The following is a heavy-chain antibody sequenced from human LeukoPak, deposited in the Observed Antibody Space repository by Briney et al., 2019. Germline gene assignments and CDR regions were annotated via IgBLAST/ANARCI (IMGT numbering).Heavy chain of an antibody. Sequence: SETLSLTCTVSGGSISSYYWSWIRQPAGKGLEWIGRIYTSGSTNYNPSLKSRVTMSVDTSKNQFSLKLSSVTAADTAVYYCARAPYSSGWNNWFDPWGQGTLVTVSS. CDR3: ARAPYSSGWNNWFDP. CDR1: GGSISSYY. J-gene: IGHJ5*02. V-gene: IGHV4-4*07. CDR2: IYTSGST. D-gene: IGHD6-19*01.